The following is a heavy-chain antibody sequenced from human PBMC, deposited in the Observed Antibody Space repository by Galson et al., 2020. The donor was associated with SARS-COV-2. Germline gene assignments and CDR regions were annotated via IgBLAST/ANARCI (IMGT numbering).Heavy chain of an antibody. CDR3: AREGPAATTAEIDY. D-gene: IGHD6-25*01. CDR1: GFTFSNYD. CDR2: ISYLGTTE. V-gene: IGHV3-30*01. J-gene: IGHJ4*02. Sequence: GESLKPSCTAHGFTFSNYDLHWARQAPGKGPEGVANISYLGTTEHDADSVKGRFTSSRDNSKNTLYLQMESLRTEDTAVYYCAREGPAATTAEIDYWGQGALVTGSS.